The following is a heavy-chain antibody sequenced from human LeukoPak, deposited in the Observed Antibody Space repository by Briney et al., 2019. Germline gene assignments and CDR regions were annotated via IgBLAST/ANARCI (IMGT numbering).Heavy chain of an antibody. CDR1: GGSISSYY. CDR2: IYHSGST. V-gene: IGHV4-59*01. D-gene: IGHD2-2*01. Sequence: MSSETLSLTCTVSGGSISSYYWSWIRQPPGKGLEWIGCIYHSGSTNYNPSLKSRVTISVDTSKNQFSLKLSSVTAADTAVYYCARGNGWVCSSTSYYNWFDPWGQGTLVTVSS. J-gene: IGHJ5*02. CDR3: ARGNGWVCSSTSYYNWFDP.